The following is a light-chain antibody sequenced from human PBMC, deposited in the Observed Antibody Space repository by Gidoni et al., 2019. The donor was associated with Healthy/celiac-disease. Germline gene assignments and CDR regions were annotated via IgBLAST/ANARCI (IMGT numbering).Light chain of an antibody. CDR3: QSADSSGTYRVV. J-gene: IGLJ2*01. CDR2: KDS. V-gene: IGLV3-25*02. CDR1: ALPKQY. Sequence: SYELTQPPSVSVSPGQTARTTCSGDALPKQYAYCYQQKPGQAPVLVIYKDSERPSGIPERFSGSSSGTTVTLTISGVQAEDEADYYCQSADSSGTYRVVFGGGTKLTVL.